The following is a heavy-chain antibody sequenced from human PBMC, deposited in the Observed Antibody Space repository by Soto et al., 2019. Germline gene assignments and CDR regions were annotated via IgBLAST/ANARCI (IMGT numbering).Heavy chain of an antibody. J-gene: IGHJ5*02. Sequence: GGSLRLSCAASGFTFSSYGMHWVRQAPGKGLEWVAVIWYDGSNKYYADSVKGRFTISRDNSKNTLYLQMNSLRAEDTAVYYCAREYSRNWFDPWGQGTLVTVSS. CDR1: GFTFSSYG. V-gene: IGHV3-33*01. CDR2: IWYDGSNK. D-gene: IGHD6-13*01. CDR3: AREYSRNWFDP.